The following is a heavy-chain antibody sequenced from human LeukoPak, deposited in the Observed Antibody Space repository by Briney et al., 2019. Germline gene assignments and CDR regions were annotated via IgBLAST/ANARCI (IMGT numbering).Heavy chain of an antibody. D-gene: IGHD3-10*01. CDR2: ISSSSSTI. V-gene: IGHV3-48*02. Sequence: GGSLRLSCAASGFTFSSYSMNWVRQAPGKGLEWVSYISSSSSTISYADSVKGRFTISRDNAKNSLYLQMNSLRDEDMAVYYCARELYGSGSYMDYWGQGTLVTVSS. CDR1: GFTFSSYS. J-gene: IGHJ4*02. CDR3: ARELYGSGSYMDY.